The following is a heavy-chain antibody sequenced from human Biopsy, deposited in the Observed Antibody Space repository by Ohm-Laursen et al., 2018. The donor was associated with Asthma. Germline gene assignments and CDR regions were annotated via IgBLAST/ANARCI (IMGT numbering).Heavy chain of an antibody. CDR2: ISVYNGNT. Sequence: ASVKVSCKTSGYTFNSAGIAWVRQAPGQGLEWMGWISVYNGNTKVAQKLQDRVTMITDTSTSTAYMELRSLRSDDTAEYFCARAVDYSHYYGIDVWGQGTTVTVS. D-gene: IGHD3-10*01. CDR3: ARAVDYSHYYGIDV. CDR1: GYTFNSAG. J-gene: IGHJ6*02. V-gene: IGHV1-18*01.